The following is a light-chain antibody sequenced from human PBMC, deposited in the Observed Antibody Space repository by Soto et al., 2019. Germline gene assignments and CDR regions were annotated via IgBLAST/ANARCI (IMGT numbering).Light chain of an antibody. V-gene: IGLV2-8*01. J-gene: IGLJ1*01. Sequence: QSALTQPPSASGSPGRSVTISCTGASSDVGAYNYVSWYQQQPGKAPKILIYEVSKRPSGVPDRFSGSKSVNTASLTVSGLQAEDEAEYYCSSYAGSNNFVFGTGTKVTV. CDR2: EVS. CDR1: SSDVGAYNY. CDR3: SSYAGSNNFV.